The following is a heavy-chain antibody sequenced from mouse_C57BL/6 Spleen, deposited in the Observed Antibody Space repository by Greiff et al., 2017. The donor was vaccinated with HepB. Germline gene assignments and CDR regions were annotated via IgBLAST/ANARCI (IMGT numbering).Heavy chain of an antibody. J-gene: IGHJ4*01. Sequence: EVQLQQSGPELVKPGASVKIPCKASGYTFTDYHMDRVKQSHGKSLEWIGDINPNNVGTIYNQKFNGNSTLTVDKSSSTAYMELRSLTSEDTAVYYCASSPYSNYEFNYYDMVYWSQGTSVNVSS. V-gene: IGHV1-18*01. CDR1: GYTFTDYH. CDR3: ASSPYSNYEFNYYDMVY. D-gene: IGHD2-5*01. CDR2: INPNNVGT.